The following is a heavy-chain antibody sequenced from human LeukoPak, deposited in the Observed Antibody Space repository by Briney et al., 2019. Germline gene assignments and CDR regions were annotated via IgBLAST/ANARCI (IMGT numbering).Heavy chain of an antibody. D-gene: IGHD3-3*01. CDR1: GHTFTSYA. CDR2: INAGNGNT. J-gene: IGHJ5*02. Sequence: GASVKVSCKASGHTFTSYAMHWVRQAPGQRLEWMGWINAGNGNTKYSQKFQGRVTITRDTSASTAYMELSSLRSEDTAVYYCARDSGLVPYYDFWSGYSRDGNWFDPWGQGTLVTVSS. CDR3: ARDSGLVPYYDFWSGYSRDGNWFDP. V-gene: IGHV1-3*01.